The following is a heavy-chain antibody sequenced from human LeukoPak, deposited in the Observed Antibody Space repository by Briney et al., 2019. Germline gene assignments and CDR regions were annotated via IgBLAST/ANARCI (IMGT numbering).Heavy chain of an antibody. CDR2: ISSSGSTI. CDR3: AGIAAAGGLGDYFDY. CDR1: GFTFSSYE. J-gene: IGHJ4*02. D-gene: IGHD6-13*01. Sequence: GGSLRLSCAASGFTFSSYEMSWVRQAPGKGLEWVSYISSSGSTIYYADSVKGRFTISRDNAKNSLYLQMNSLRAEDTAVYYCAGIAAAGGLGDYFDYWGQGTLVTVSS. V-gene: IGHV3-48*03.